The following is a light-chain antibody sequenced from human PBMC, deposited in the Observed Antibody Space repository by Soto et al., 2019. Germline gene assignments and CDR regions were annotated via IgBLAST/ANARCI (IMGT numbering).Light chain of an antibody. J-gene: IGKJ2*01. CDR2: DAS. Sequence: DIQMTQSPSSLSASVGDRVTITCQARQDISNYLNLYQQKPGKAPKLLIYDASNLETGVPSRFSGSGSGTDFTFTISSQQPEDIATYYCQQYDNLYTFGQATKLESK. CDR3: QQYDNLYT. V-gene: IGKV1-33*01. CDR1: QDISNY.